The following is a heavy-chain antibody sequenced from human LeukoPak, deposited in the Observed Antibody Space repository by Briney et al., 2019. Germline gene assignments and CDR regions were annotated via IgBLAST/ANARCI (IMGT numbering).Heavy chain of an antibody. CDR1: GGSFSGYY. J-gene: IGHJ4*02. D-gene: IGHD5-18*01. CDR2: INHSGST. Sequence: PSETLSLTCAVYGGSFSGYYWSWIRQPPGKGLEWIGEINHSGSTNYNPSLKSRVTISVDTSKNQFSLKLSSVTAADTAVYYCARTAEQITWIQPFGYWGQGTLVTVSS. CDR3: ARTAEQITWIQPFGY. V-gene: IGHV4-34*01.